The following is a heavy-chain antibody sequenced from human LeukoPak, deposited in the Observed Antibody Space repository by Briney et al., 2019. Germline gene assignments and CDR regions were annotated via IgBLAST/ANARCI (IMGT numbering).Heavy chain of an antibody. CDR1: GITFSNAW. Sequence: GGSLRLSCTASGITFSNAWMTWVRQAPGKGLEWVSVIGGSGGGTYYADSVKGRFTIFRDSSKNTLYLQMNNLRAEDTAVYYCAKAADGSAYYFVDYWGQGDLVTVSS. V-gene: IGHV3-23*01. CDR2: IGGSGGGT. J-gene: IGHJ4*02. D-gene: IGHD3-22*01. CDR3: AKAADGSAYYFVDY.